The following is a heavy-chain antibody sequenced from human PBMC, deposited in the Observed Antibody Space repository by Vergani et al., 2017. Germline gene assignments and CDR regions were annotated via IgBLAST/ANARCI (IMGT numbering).Heavy chain of an antibody. D-gene: IGHD3-10*01. J-gene: IGHJ4*02. CDR2: INTGNGNK. Sequence: QVQLVQSGAEVKKPGASVKVSCKASGYTFTSYAMHWVRQAPGQRLEWMGWINTGNGNKKYSQKFPGRVTITRDTSASTAYMELSSLRVEDTAVYYCARGGRVRTLDYWGQGTLVTVSS. CDR1: GYTFTSYA. V-gene: IGHV1-3*04. CDR3: ARGGRVRTLDY.